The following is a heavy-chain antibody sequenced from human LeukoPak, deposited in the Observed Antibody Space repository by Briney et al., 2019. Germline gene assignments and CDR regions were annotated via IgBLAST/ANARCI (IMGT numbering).Heavy chain of an antibody. CDR1: GGSISSSNW. CDR2: IFHSGTG. CDR3: ARISNWFDP. V-gene: IGHV4-4*02. Sequence: SETLSLTCTVSGGSISSSNWWSWVRQPPGKGLEWIGEIFHSGTGNYNPSLKSRVTISVDKSNNQFSLRLTSVTAADTAVYYCARISNWFDPWGQGTLVTVSS. J-gene: IGHJ5*02.